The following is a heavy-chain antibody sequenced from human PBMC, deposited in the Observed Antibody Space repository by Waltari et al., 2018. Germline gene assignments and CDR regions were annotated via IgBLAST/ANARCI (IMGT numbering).Heavy chain of an antibody. CDR2: SGGST. Sequence: SGGSTSYAQKFQGRVTMTRDTSTSTVYMELSSLRSEDTAVYYCAREGFMVRGVILDYYYYYGMDVWGQGTTVTVSS. D-gene: IGHD3-10*01. V-gene: IGHV1-46*01. CDR3: AREGFMVRGVILDYYYYYGMDV. J-gene: IGHJ6*02.